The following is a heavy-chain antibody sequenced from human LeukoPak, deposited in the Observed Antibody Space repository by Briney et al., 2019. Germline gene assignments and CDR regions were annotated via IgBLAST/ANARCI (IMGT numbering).Heavy chain of an antibody. J-gene: IGHJ5*02. Sequence: ASVKVSCKGSGYTFTSYYMHWVGQAPGQGVEWMGWINPNSGGTNYAQKFQGRVTMTRETSISTAYMELSRLRSDDTAVYYCARAGSYWELQIWFAPWGQGTLVTVSS. D-gene: IGHD5-24*01. V-gene: IGHV1-2*02. CDR3: ARAGSYWELQIWFAP. CDR1: GYTFTSYY. CDR2: INPNSGGT.